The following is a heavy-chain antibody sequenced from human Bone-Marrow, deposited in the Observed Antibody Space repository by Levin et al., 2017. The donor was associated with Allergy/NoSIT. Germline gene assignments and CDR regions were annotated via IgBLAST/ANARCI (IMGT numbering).Heavy chain of an antibody. Sequence: PGGSLRLSCAASGFTVSSNYMAWVHQAPGKGLEWVSVIYSTGTTYYVDSVKGRFTISRDNSKNTLYLQMNSLRAEDTAVYYCSSAPGFTDYWGQGTLVTVSS. J-gene: IGHJ4*02. CDR1: GFTVSSNY. CDR3: SSAPGFTDY. CDR2: IYSTGTT. V-gene: IGHV3-66*01.